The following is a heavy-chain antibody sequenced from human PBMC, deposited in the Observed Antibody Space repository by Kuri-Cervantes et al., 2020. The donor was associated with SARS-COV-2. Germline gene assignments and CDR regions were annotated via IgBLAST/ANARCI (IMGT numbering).Heavy chain of an antibody. V-gene: IGHV4-39*01. D-gene: IGHD3-16*01. CDR2: IYYSGST. CDR1: GGSISSSSYY. J-gene: IGHJ4*02. Sequence: GSLRLSCTVSGGSISSSSYYWGWIRRPPGKGLEWIGSIYYSGSTYYNPSLKSRVTISVDTSKNQFSLKLSSVTAADTAVYYCARGGGPDYWGQGTLVTVSS. CDR3: ARGGGPDY.